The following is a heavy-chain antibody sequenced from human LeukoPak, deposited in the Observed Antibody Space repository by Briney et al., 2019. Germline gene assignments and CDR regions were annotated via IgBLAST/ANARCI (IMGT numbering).Heavy chain of an antibody. D-gene: IGHD2-2*01. CDR3: AKEGDCSSTSCAFFDY. CDR2: ISWNSGSI. Sequence: GGSLRLSCAASGFTFDDYAMHWVRQAPGKGLEWVSGISWNSGSIGYADSVKGRSTISRGNAKNSLYLQVNSLRAEDTALYYCAKEGDCSSTSCAFFDYWGQGTLVTVSS. CDR1: GFTFDDYA. J-gene: IGHJ4*02. V-gene: IGHV3-9*01.